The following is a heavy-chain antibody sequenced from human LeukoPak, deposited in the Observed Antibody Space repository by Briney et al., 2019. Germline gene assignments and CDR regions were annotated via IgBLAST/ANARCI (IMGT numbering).Heavy chain of an antibody. J-gene: IGHJ4*02. Sequence: PPETLALTCTVSGRSISRDSYYWAWIRQPPGKGLEWIGSIHDSGTTHYNPSLQSRVTISVDTSKAQFSLKLSSVTAADTAVYYCAALQSSVWPPRGGDCWGQGTLLTVPS. CDR1: GRSISRDSYY. CDR3: AALQSSVWPPRGGDC. D-gene: IGHD5/OR15-5a*01. V-gene: IGHV4-39*01. CDR2: IHDSGTT.